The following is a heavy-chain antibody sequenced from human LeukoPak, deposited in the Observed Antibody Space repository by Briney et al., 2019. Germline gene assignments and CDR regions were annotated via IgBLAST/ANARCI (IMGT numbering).Heavy chain of an antibody. CDR3: ARANGGGLDY. V-gene: IGHV1-46*01. D-gene: IGHD3-10*01. J-gene: IGHJ4*02. CDR1: GYTFSTYY. CDR2: IHSTDGST. Sequence: PVASVKVSCKTSGYTFSTYYMHWVRQAPGQGLEWLGIIHSTDGSTSYTQKIQGRVTMTRDTATGTVYLELSSLRSEDTAVYWCARANGGGLDYWGQGTLITVSS.